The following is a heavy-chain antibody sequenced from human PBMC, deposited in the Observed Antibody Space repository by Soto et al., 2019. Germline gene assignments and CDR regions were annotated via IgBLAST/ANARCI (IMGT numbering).Heavy chain of an antibody. CDR3: ARDPYGDYVFDY. V-gene: IGHV3-66*01. Sequence: EVQLVESGGGLVQPGGSLRLSCAASGFTVSSNYMSWVRQAPGKGLEWVSVIYSGGSTYYADSVKGRFTISRDNSKNTLYLQMNSLRAEDTAVYYCARDPYGDYVFDYWGQGTLVTVSS. D-gene: IGHD4-17*01. CDR2: IYSGGST. J-gene: IGHJ4*02. CDR1: GFTVSSNY.